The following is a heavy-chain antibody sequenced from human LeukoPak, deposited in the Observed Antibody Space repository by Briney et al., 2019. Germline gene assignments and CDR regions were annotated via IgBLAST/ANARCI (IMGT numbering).Heavy chain of an antibody. D-gene: IGHD6-19*01. J-gene: IGHJ3*02. V-gene: IGHV4-4*07. CDR2: IYTSGRT. Sequence: SETLSLTCTVSGGSISSYYWSWIRQPAGKGLEWIGRIYTSGRTNYNPSLKSRVTMSVDTSKNQFSLKLSSVTAADTAVYYCARGISSGWYGAFDIWGQGTMVTVSS. CDR3: ARGISSGWYGAFDI. CDR1: GGSISSYY.